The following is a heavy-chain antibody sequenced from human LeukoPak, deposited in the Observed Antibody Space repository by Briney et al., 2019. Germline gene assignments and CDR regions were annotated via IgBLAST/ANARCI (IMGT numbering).Heavy chain of an antibody. J-gene: IGHJ3*02. CDR2: IIPIFGTA. CDR1: GGTFSSYA. V-gene: IGHV1-69*13. CDR3: ARDRVVGLGIDNAFDI. Sequence: SVKVSCKASGGTFSSYAISWVRQAPGQGLEWMGGIIPIFGTANYAQKFQGRVTITADESTSTAYMELSSLRSEDTAGFYCARDRVVGLGIDNAFDIWGHGTMVTVSS. D-gene: IGHD2-15*01.